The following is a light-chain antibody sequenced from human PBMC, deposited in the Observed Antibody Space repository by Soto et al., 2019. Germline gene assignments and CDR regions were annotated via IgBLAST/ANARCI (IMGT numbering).Light chain of an antibody. J-gene: IGKJ1*01. V-gene: IGKV1-5*01. Sequence: DIQMTQSPSTLSASVGDRVTITCRASQSISSGLAWYQQKPGKAPKLLIYDAYSLESGVPSRFSGSGSGTEFTLTISSLQPDDFATYYCQQYNSYPWTFGQGTKVEIK. CDR3: QQYNSYPWT. CDR2: DAY. CDR1: QSISSG.